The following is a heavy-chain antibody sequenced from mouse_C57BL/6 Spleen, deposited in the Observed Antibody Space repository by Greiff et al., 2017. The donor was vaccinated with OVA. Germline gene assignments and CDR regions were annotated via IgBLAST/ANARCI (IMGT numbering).Heavy chain of an antibody. J-gene: IGHJ2*01. CDR2: INHNDGTT. D-gene: IGHD4-1*01. Sequence: VQLQQSGPELVKPGASVKISCKASGYSFTDYNMNWVKQSNGKSLEWIGEINHNDGTTSYNQKFKGKATLTVDKSSSTAYMQLNSLTSEDSAVYYCANWDRVDYWGHGTTLTVSS. V-gene: IGHV1-39*01. CDR1: GYSFTDYN. CDR3: ANWDRVDY.